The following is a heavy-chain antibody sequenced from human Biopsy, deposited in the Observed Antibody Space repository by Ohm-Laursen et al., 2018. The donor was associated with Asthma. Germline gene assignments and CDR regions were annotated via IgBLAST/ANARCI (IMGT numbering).Heavy chain of an antibody. CDR1: GGTFNTYV. CDR2: INSFFGTT. Sequence: SSVNVSCTSLGGTFNTYVISWVRQAPGQGLGWMGGINSFFGTTTYPQKFQDRVTITAVDSTSTVYMELSSLRSEDTAVYYCARKAGSCISRTCYSLDFWGQGTLVTVSS. D-gene: IGHD2-2*01. CDR3: ARKAGSCISRTCYSLDF. V-gene: IGHV1-69*13. J-gene: IGHJ4*02.